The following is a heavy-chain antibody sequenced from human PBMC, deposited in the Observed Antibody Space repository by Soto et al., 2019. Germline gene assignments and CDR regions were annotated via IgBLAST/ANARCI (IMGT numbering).Heavy chain of an antibody. CDR1: VFTFSSYA. CDR3: ANQYCSSTSCYS. J-gene: IGHJ4*02. Sequence: GWSLRLSCSASVFTFSSYAMSWFRQAPGKGLEWVSAISGSGGSTYYADSVKGRFTISRDNSKNTLYLQMNSLRAEDTAVYYCANQYCSSTSCYSWGQRTLVTVSS. V-gene: IGHV3-23*01. D-gene: IGHD2-2*02. CDR2: ISGSGGST.